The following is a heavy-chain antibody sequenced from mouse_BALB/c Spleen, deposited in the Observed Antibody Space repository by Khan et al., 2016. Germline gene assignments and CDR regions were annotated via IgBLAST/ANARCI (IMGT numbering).Heavy chain of an antibody. J-gene: IGHJ4*01. CDR2: INTGTGEP. V-gene: IGHV9-2-1*01. CDR1: GYTFTDYS. Sequence: QIQLVQSGPELKKPGETVKISCKASGYTFTDYSMHWVKQAPGKGLKWMGWINTGTGEPTYADDFKGRFAFSLETSASTAYLQINNLKNEDTATYFCARYYAMDYWGQGTSVTVSS. CDR3: ARYYAMDY.